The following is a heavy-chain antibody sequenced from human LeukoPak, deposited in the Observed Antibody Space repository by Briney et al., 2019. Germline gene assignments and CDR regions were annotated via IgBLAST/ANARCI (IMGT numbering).Heavy chain of an antibody. J-gene: IGHJ2*01. Sequence: KPSETLSLTCTVSGVSLSSSYWSWIRQSPGKGLGWIGYISYRGTTKYSPSLKSRVTISVDTPKNQVSLNLSSVTAADTAVYYCARDPGSCSGGSCSFYWYFDLWGRGTLVTVSS. CDR2: ISYRGTT. V-gene: IGHV4-59*01. CDR3: ARDPGSCSGGSCSFYWYFDL. D-gene: IGHD2-15*01. CDR1: GVSLSSSY.